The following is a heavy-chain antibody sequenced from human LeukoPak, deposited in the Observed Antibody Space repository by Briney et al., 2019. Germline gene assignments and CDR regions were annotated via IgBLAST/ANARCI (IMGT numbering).Heavy chain of an antibody. CDR3: ARQCSIVKCS. CDR2: ISGGSSDT. CDR1: GFIFSGHY. Sequence: PGESLRLSCAASGFIFSGHYMTWIRQAPGKGLEWVSYISGGSSDTNYADSVKGRFTISRDNAKNSLYLQMNNLRAEDTAVYYCARQCSIVKCSWGQGTLVTVSS. J-gene: IGHJ5*02. V-gene: IGHV3-11*03. D-gene: IGHD2-2*01.